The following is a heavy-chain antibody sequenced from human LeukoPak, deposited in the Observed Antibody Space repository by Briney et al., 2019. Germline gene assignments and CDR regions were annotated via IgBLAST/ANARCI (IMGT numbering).Heavy chain of an antibody. J-gene: IGHJ4*02. V-gene: IGHV3-23*01. CDR2: ISGSGGDT. CDR1: GFTFRSYA. CDR3: TTDSYYGSGSLVDY. Sequence: GGSLRLSCAASGFTFRSYAIYWVRQAPGKGLEWVSGISGSGGDTYFADSVKGRFTISRDNSKNTVFLQMNSLKTEDTAVYYCTTDSYYGSGSLVDYWGQGTLVTVSS. D-gene: IGHD3-10*01.